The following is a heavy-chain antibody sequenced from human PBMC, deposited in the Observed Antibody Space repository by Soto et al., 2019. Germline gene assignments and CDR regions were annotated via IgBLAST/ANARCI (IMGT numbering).Heavy chain of an antibody. D-gene: IGHD3-3*01. Sequence: LRLSCAASGFTFSSYGMHWVRQAPGKGLEWVAVISYDGSNKYYADSVKGRFTISRDNSKNTLYLQMNSLRAEDTAVYYCAKEGLRFLEWLLSDESDYGMDVWGQGTTVTVYS. CDR1: GFTFSSYG. V-gene: IGHV3-30*18. CDR3: AKEGLRFLEWLLSDESDYGMDV. J-gene: IGHJ6*02. CDR2: ISYDGSNK.